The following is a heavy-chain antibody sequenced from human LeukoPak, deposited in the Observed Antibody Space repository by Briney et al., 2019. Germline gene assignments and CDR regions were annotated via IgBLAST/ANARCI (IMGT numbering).Heavy chain of an antibody. CDR2: INPSVGST. Sequence: WASVKVSCKPSRYTFTSYYIHWVRQAPAQGLEWMGLINPSVGSTNYAQKVQGRVTMTRDTSTSTVYMELSSLRSEDTAVYYCARVVPAAMQDYYYYMDVWGKGTTVTIS. CDR1: RYTFTSYY. CDR3: ARVVPAAMQDYYYYMDV. J-gene: IGHJ6*03. D-gene: IGHD2-2*01. V-gene: IGHV1-46*01.